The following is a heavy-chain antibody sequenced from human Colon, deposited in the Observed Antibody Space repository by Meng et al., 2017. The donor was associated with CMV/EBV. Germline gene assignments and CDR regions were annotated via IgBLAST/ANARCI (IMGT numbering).Heavy chain of an antibody. CDR3: ARGCGLTSCNPSYYALDV. V-gene: IGHV4-59*01. D-gene: IGHD2-2*01. CDR1: NGSLGNFY. CDR2: IYSGGSN. Sequence: SETLSLTCTVSNGSLGNFYWAWVRQPPGKGLEWISYIYSGGSNNYNPSLESRITMSVDTSKTQFSLNLDSLTAADTAVYFCARGCGLTSCNPSYYALDVWGRGIMVTVSS. J-gene: IGHJ6*02.